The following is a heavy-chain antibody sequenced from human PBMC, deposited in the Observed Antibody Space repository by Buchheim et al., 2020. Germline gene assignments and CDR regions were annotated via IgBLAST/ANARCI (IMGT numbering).Heavy chain of an antibody. CDR2: IHTDGSSI. CDR1: GFSITSSS. V-gene: IGHV3-74*03. J-gene: IGHJ6*02. D-gene: IGHD2-8*01. CDR3: TRGGVRYGMDV. Sequence: EVQLVESGGGLVQPGGSLRLSCAASGFSITSSSMFWVRHAPGKGLMWVSQIHTDGSSITYADSVKGRFTMSRASAKKQLYLQMNSLRDEDTSVYYCTRGGVRYGMDVWGQGTT.